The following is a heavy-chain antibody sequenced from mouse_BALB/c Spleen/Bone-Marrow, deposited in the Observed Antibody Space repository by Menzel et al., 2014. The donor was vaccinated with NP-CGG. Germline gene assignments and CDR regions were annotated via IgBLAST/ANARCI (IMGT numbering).Heavy chain of an antibody. V-gene: IGHV1S135*01. CDR2: IDPYNGGT. Sequence: VQLQQSGPELVKPGASVKVSCKASGYVFTSYNMYWVKQSHGKSLEWIGYIDPYNGGTSYNQKFKGKATLTVDKSSSTAYMHLNSLTSEDSAVYYCARFDPNYYGSSYGYFDVWGAGTTVTVSS. CDR3: ARFDPNYYGSSYGYFDV. CDR1: GYVFTSYN. D-gene: IGHD1-1*01. J-gene: IGHJ1*01.